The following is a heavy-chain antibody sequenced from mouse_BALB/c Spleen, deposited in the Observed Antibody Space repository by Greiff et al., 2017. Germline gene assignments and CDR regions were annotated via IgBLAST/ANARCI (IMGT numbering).Heavy chain of an antibody. CDR3: TGITNYYAMDY. CDR1: GFTFSSYT. CDR2: ISSGGSYT. Sequence: EVHLVESGGGLVKPGGSLKLSCAASGFTFSSYTMSWVRQTPEKRLEWVATISSGGSYTYYPDSVKGRFTISRDNAKNTLYLQMSSLKSEDAAMYYCTGITNYYAMDYWGQGTSVTVSA. D-gene: IGHD2-4*01. J-gene: IGHJ4*01. V-gene: IGHV5-6-4*01.